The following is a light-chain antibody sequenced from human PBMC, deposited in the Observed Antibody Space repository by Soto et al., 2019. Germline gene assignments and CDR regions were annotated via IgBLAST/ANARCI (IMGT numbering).Light chain of an antibody. V-gene: IGLV2-23*01. CDR1: SKHLANNKS. CDR3: CLFVDTGTYL. Sequence: LTQPGPLSDSPGQSITISSTVTSKHLANNKSVSWYRQSPGKRPKLLIYEDRSRPPVFSILFSTSKSRNTASLTISGLQGDGEADYYCCLFVDTGTYLCGSGTKVTVL. J-gene: IGLJ1*01. CDR2: EDR.